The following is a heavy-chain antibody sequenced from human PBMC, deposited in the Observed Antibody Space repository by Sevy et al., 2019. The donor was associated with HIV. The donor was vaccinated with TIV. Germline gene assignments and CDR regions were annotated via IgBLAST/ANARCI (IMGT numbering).Heavy chain of an antibody. CDR2: IKSKTDGGTT. D-gene: IGHD2-15*01. CDR3: TIEGCSGGSCYPWY. V-gene: IGHV3-15*01. CDR1: GFTFSKAW. J-gene: IGHJ4*02. Sequence: GGSLRLSCAASGFTFSKAWMSWVRQAPGKGLEWDGRIKSKTDGGTTDYAAPVKGRFTISRDDSKNTLYLEMNSLKTEDTAVYYCTIEGCSGGSCYPWYWGQGTLVTVSS.